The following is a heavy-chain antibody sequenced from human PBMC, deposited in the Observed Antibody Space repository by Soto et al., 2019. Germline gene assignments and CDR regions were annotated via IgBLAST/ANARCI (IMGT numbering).Heavy chain of an antibody. CDR1: GGGIDSCT. D-gene: IGHD3-10*01. CDR3: AHARLCFGEPTTDIICFDP. V-gene: IGHV1-69*02. Sequence: GSSVEVRSEARGGGIDSCTRGSLRQAKGKGLEWMGRIIPILGIANYAQKFQGRVTITADKSTSTAYMELSSLRSEDTAVYYCAHARLCFGEPTTDIICFDPWGQGTLVTVSS. J-gene: IGHJ5*02. CDR2: IIPILGIA.